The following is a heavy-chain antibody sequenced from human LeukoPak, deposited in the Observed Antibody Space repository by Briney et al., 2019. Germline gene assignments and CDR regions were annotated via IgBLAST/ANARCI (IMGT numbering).Heavy chain of an antibody. CDR1: GGSFSGYY. CDR2: INRSGST. D-gene: IGHD6-13*01. J-gene: IGHJ6*02. CDR3: AREWPPSSSRQQLDYYYYGMDV. Sequence: SETLSLTCAVYGGSFSGYYWSWIRQPPGKGPEWIGEINRSGSTNYNPSLKSRVTISVDTSKNQFSLKLSSVTAADTAVYYCAREWPPSSSRQQLDYYYYGMDVWGQGTTVTVSS. V-gene: IGHV4-34*01.